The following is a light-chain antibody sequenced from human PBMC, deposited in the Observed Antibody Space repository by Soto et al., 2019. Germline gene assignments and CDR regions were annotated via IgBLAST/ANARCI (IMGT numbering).Light chain of an antibody. J-gene: IGKJ4*01. CDR3: QQSYSTPPLT. CDR2: AAS. Sequence: DIQMTQSPSSLSASVGARVTVTCRASQSISSYLNWYQQKPGQAPKLLISAASSLQSGVPSRCSGSGAGTDGTLTISSRQPEDFATYYCQQSYSTPPLTFGGGTKVEIK. CDR1: QSISSY. V-gene: IGKV1-39*01.